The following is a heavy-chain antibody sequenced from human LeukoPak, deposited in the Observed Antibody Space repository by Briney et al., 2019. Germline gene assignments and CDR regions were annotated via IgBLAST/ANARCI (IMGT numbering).Heavy chain of an antibody. CDR1: NFNSYG. J-gene: IGHJ6*03. V-gene: IGHV4-39*07. CDR2: IYYSGST. CDR3: ARVAARYYMDV. Sequence: NFNSYGMTWIRQPPGKGLEWIGSIYYSGSTYYNPSLRSRVTISVDTSKNQFSLKLSSVTAADTAVYYCARVAARYYMDVWGKGTTVTVSS. D-gene: IGHD2-15*01.